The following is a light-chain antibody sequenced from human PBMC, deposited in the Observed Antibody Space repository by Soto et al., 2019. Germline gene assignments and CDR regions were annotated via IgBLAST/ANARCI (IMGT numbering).Light chain of an antibody. CDR3: QQSYSTPLSIT. CDR2: AAS. CDR1: QTISTW. J-gene: IGKJ5*01. Sequence: DIQVTQSPPTLSASVGDRVTITCRASQTISTWMAWYQQKPGKAPKLLIYAASTLQSGVPSRFSGSGSGTDFTLTISSLQPEDFATYYCQQSYSTPLSITFGQGTRLEIK. V-gene: IGKV1-39*01.